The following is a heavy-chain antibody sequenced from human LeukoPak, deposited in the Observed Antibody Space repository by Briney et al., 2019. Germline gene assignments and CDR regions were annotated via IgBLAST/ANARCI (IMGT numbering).Heavy chain of an antibody. Sequence: GGSLRLSCAASGFTFGSYSMNWVRQAPGKGLEWVSSISSSSSYIYYADSVKGRFTISRDNAKNSLYLQMNSLRAEDTAVYYCARESSSGYYYAYYFDYWGQGTLVTVSS. J-gene: IGHJ4*02. D-gene: IGHD3-22*01. CDR2: ISSSSSYI. V-gene: IGHV3-21*01. CDR3: ARESSSGYYYAYYFDY. CDR1: GFTFGSYS.